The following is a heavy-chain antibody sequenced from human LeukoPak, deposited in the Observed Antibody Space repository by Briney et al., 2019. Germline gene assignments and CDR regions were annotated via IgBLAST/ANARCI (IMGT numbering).Heavy chain of an antibody. CDR1: GGSISSSNW. CDR3: ARGHSSGWYYLDY. CDR2: IYHSGST. J-gene: IGHJ4*02. Sequence: SETLSLTCAVSGGSISSSNWWSWVRQPPGKGLEWIGEIYHSGSTNYNPSLKRRVTISVDKSKNQFSLKLSSVTAADTAVYYCARGHSSGWYYLDYWGQGTLVTVSS. V-gene: IGHV4-4*02. D-gene: IGHD6-19*01.